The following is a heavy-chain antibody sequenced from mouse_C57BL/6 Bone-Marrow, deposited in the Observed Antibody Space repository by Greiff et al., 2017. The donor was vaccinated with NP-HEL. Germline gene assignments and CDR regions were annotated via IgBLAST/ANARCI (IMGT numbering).Heavy chain of an antibody. Sequence: EVKLLESGPGLVKPSQSLSLTCSVTGYSITSGYYWNWIRQFPGNKLEWMGYISYDGSNNYNPSLKNRISITRDTSKNQFFLKLNSVTTEDTATYYCAAYYSNYKKFAYWGQGTLVTVSA. CDR3: AAYYSNYKKFAY. J-gene: IGHJ3*01. CDR2: ISYDGSN. D-gene: IGHD2-5*01. V-gene: IGHV3-6*01. CDR1: GYSITSGYY.